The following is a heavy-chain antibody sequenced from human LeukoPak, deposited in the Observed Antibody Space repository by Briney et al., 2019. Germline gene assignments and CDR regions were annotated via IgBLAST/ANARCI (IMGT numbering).Heavy chain of an antibody. CDR1: GGSISNYY. CDR2: IYYTATT. D-gene: IGHD6-13*01. CDR3: ARDRRPAITAAGFDY. J-gene: IGHJ4*02. V-gene: IGHV4-59*01. Sequence: PSETLSLTCIVSGGSISNYYWSWIRQPPGKGLEWIGYIYYTATTHYNPSLKSRVTISVDTSKNEFSLKLTSVTAADTAVYYCARDRRPAITAAGFDYWGQGTLVTVSS.